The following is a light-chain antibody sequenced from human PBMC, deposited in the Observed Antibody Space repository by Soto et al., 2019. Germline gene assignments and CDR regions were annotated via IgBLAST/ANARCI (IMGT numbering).Light chain of an antibody. J-gene: IGLJ1*01. CDR1: KNDVGFYDF. V-gene: IGLV2-8*01. CDR3: KSYAGSNTYV. Sequence: QSVLTQPPSASGSPGQSVTISCTGTKNDVGFYDFVSWYQHHPGKAPRLIIYEVVQRPSGVPDRFSGSKSGNMASLTVSGLQAADEADYFCKSYAGSNTYVFGSGTKLTVL. CDR2: EVV.